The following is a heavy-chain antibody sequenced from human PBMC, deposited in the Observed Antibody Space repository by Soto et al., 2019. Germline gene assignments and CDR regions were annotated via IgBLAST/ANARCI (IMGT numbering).Heavy chain of an antibody. CDR1: GYSFTSYW. V-gene: IGHV5-51*01. D-gene: IGHD5-12*01. CDR2: IYPGDSDT. J-gene: IGHJ4*02. Sequence: PGESLKISCKGSGYSFTSYWIGWVRQMPGKGLEWMGIIYPGDSDTRYSPSFQGQVTISADKSISTAYLQWSSLKASDTAMYYCARQVEYSGYDYIIDYWGQGTLVTVSS. CDR3: ARQVEYSGYDYIIDY.